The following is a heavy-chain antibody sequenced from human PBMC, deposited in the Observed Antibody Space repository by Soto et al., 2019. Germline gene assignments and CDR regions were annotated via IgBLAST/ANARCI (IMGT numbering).Heavy chain of an antibody. V-gene: IGHV4-34*01. D-gene: IGHD3-16*01. CDR1: GGSFRGYF. J-gene: IGHJ4*02. CDR3: QGGDF. Sequence: SETRSLTCAVSGGSFRGYFWSCIRQSPAKGLEWIGEINDSGNTYYNPSFKSRLTISVDTSTSQISLRLTSVTAADSAVYYCQGGDFWGQGTRVT. CDR2: INDSGNT.